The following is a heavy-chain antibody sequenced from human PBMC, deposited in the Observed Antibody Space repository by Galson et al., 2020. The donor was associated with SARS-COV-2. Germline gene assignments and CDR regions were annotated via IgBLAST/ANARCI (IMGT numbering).Heavy chain of an antibody. CDR2: TDWDGDK. J-gene: IGHJ4*02. Sequence: ESGPTLVKPTQTLTLTCTFSGFSLTTSGVCVNWIRQPPGKALEWLARTDWDGDKHYSTSLKTRLTISKDTSKNQVVLTMTDMDPVDTATYYCARVDSSGCRGHYWGQGAPGTVSS. CDR1: GFSLTTSGVC. D-gene: IGHD6-19*01. CDR3: ARVDSSGCRGHY. V-gene: IGHV2-70*11.